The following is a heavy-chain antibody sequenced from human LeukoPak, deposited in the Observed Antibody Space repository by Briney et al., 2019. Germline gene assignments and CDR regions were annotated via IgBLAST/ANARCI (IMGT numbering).Heavy chain of an antibody. J-gene: IGHJ1*01. CDR1: GGSISSGDYY. CDR2: IYYSGST. CDR3: TRGGSSRYFQH. Sequence: PSETLSLTCTVSGGSISSGDYYWSWIRQPPGKGLEWIGYIYYSGSTYYNPSLKSRVTISVDTSKNQFSLKLSSVTAADTAVYYCTRGGSSRYFQHWGQGTLVTVSS. V-gene: IGHV4-30-4*02. D-gene: IGHD6-6*01.